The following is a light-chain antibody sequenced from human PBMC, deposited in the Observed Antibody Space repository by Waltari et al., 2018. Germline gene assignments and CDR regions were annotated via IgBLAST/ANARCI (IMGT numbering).Light chain of an antibody. CDR1: QSINDN. J-gene: IGKJ2*01. CDR3: QQSYSTPS. Sequence: DIQMTQSPSSLSASVGDRVTITCRASQSINDNLNWYQHKPGRAPKLLIYSASSLQSGAPSRFSGRASGTGFTLTISSLQPEDFGTYYCQQSYSTPSFGQGTKLEIK. V-gene: IGKV1-39*01. CDR2: SAS.